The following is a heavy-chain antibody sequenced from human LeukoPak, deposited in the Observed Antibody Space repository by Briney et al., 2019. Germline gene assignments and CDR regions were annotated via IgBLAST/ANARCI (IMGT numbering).Heavy chain of an antibody. D-gene: IGHD6-6*01. CDR3: AKDMGIGARRFDY. J-gene: IGHJ4*02. Sequence: GRSLRLSCAASGFTFSSYAMHWVRQAPGKGLEWVAVISYDGSNKYYADSVKGRFTISRDNSKNTLYLQMNSLRAEDTAVYYCAKDMGIGARRFDYWGQGTLVTVSS. CDR2: ISYDGSNK. CDR1: GFTFSSYA. V-gene: IGHV3-30-3*01.